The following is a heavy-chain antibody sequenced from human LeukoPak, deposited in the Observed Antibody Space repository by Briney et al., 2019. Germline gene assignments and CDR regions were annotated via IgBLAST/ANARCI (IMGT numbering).Heavy chain of an antibody. Sequence: SETLSLTCTVSGGSISSGSYYWSWIRQLAGKGLEWIGRIYTSGSTNYNPSLKSRVTISVDTSKNQFSLKLSSVTAADTAVYYCARSPDILTGYYRPHGAFDIWGQGTMVTVSS. CDR2: IYTSGST. V-gene: IGHV4-61*02. J-gene: IGHJ3*02. CDR3: ARSPDILTGYYRPHGAFDI. CDR1: GGSISSGSYY. D-gene: IGHD3-9*01.